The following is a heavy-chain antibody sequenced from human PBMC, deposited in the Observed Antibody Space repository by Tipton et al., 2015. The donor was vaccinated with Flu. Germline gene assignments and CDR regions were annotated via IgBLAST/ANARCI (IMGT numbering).Heavy chain of an antibody. V-gene: IGHV3-7*03. J-gene: IGHJ4*02. CDR1: GFTSSSYS. CDR2: INQDGSLK. CDR3: ARQRGGGDGY. Sequence: SLRLSCAASGFTSSSYSMTWVRQAPGKGLEWVAYINQDGSLKYYVDSVKGRFTISRDNAKNSLYLQMNSLRAEDTAVYYCARQRGGGDGYWGQGTLVTVSS. D-gene: IGHD2-21*01.